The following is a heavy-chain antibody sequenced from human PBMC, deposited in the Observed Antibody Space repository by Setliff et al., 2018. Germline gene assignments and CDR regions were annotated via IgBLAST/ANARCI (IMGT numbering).Heavy chain of an antibody. V-gene: IGHV1-18*01. CDR1: GFTFKTYS. CDR2: ISGYNGNT. J-gene: IGHJ4*02. Sequence: VKVSCKASGFTFKTYSFSWIRQAPGQGLEWVGWISGYNGNTIYAQNFQGRVTMTTDASTNTAYMELRSLGSDDTAVYYCATFRGYTYGYDYWGQGTLVTVSS. CDR3: ATFRGYTYGYDY. D-gene: IGHD5-18*01.